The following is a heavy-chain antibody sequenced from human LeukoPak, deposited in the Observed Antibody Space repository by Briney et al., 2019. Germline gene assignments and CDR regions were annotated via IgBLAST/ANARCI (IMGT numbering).Heavy chain of an antibody. CDR3: ARDFCSSTSCYFYYYYGMDV. CDR2: ISSSSSYI. D-gene: IGHD2-2*01. V-gene: IGHV3-21*01. CDR1: GFTFSSYS. Sequence: GGSLRLSCAASGFTFSSYSMNWVRQAPGKGLEWVSSISSSSSYIYYADSVKGRFTISRDNAKNSLYPQMNSLRAEDTAVYYCARDFCSSTSCYFYYYYGMDVWGQGTTVTVSS. J-gene: IGHJ6*02.